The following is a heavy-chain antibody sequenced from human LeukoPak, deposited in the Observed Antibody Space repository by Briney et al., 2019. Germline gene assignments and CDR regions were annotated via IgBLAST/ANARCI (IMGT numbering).Heavy chain of an antibody. J-gene: IGHJ6*02. V-gene: IGHV4-34*01. CDR3: ARWAQQWLVPYYYYGMDV. CDR1: GVSFSGYY. D-gene: IGHD6-19*01. Sequence: SETLSLTCAVYGVSFSGYYWSWIRQPPGKGLEWIGEINHSGSTNYNPSLKSRVTISVDTSKNQFSLKLSSVTAADTAVYYCARWAQQWLVPYYYYGMDVWGQGTTVTVSS. CDR2: INHSGST.